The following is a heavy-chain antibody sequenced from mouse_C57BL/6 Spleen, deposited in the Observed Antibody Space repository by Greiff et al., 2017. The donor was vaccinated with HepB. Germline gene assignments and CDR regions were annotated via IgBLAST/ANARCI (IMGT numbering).Heavy chain of an antibody. CDR1: GFTFSSYA. CDR3: AREQGAYRGDY. D-gene: IGHD2-10*01. CDR2: ISDGGSYT. V-gene: IGHV5-4*01. J-gene: IGHJ2*01. Sequence: EVQGVESGGGLVKPGGSLKLSCAASGFTFSSYAMSWVRQTPEKRLEWVATISDGGSYTYYPDNVKGRFTISRDNAKNNLYLQMSHLKSEDTAMYYCAREQGAYRGDYWGQGTTLTVSS.